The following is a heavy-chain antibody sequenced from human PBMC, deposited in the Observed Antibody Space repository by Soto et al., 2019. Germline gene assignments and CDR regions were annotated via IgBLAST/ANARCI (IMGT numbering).Heavy chain of an antibody. V-gene: IGHV4-34*01. CDR1: GGSFSGYY. J-gene: IGHJ5*02. D-gene: IGHD6-6*01. Sequence: SETLSLTCAVYGGSFSGYYWSWIRQPPGKGLEWIGEINHSGSTNYNPSLKSRVTISVDTSKNQFSLKLSSVTAADTAVYYCARVHSSSSKEDWFDPWGQGTLVTVSS. CDR3: ARVHSSSSKEDWFDP. CDR2: INHSGST.